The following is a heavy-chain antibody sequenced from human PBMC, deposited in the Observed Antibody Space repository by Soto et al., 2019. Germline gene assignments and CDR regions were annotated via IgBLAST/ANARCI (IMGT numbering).Heavy chain of an antibody. D-gene: IGHD2-21*02. V-gene: IGHV3-30*18. CDR1: GFTFSSYG. Sequence: QVQLVESGGGVVQPGRSLRLSCAASGFTFSSYGMHWVRQAPGKGLEWVAVISYDGSNKYYADSVKGRFTISRDNSKNTQYLQMNSLRVEDMAVYYCAKDWDIVVVTAIRYGMDVWGQGTTVTVSS. J-gene: IGHJ6*02. CDR2: ISYDGSNK. CDR3: AKDWDIVVVTAIRYGMDV.